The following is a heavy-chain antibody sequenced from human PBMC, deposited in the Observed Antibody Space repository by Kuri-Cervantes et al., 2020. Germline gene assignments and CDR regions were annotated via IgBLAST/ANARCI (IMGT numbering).Heavy chain of an antibody. CDR2: MNPNSGNT. CDR1: GYTFTSYD. Sequence: ASVKVSCKASGYTFTSYDINWVRQATGQGLEWMGWMNPNSGNTGYAQKFQGRVTITADESTSTAYMELSSLRSEDTAVYYCARAPGRYSSSAGSPHGGWFDPWGQGTLVTVSS. J-gene: IGHJ5*02. CDR3: ARAPGRYSSSAGSPHGGWFDP. V-gene: IGHV1-8*01. D-gene: IGHD6-6*01.